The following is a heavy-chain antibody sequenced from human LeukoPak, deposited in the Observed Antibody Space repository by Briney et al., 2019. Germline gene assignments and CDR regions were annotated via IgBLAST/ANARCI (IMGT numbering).Heavy chain of an antibody. Sequence: SETLSLTCTAPGGPISSYYWSWIRQPPGKGLEWIGYISHGGGTHYNPSLKSRVNISVNRAKNQFSLRLSSVTAADTAVYYCAKTPYNDEDAFDLWGQGTMVTVSS. CDR2: ISHGGGT. CDR1: GGPISSYY. V-gene: IGHV4-59*03. CDR3: AKTPYNDEDAFDL. D-gene: IGHD1-1*01. J-gene: IGHJ3*01.